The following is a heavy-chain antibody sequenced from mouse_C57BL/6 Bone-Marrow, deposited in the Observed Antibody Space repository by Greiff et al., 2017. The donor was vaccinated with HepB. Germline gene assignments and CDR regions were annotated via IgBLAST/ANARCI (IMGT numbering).Heavy chain of an antibody. J-gene: IGHJ3*01. V-gene: IGHV5-6*01. CDR2: ISSGGSYT. CDR3: ARHQGYGSRWFAY. Sequence: EVQGVESGGDLVKPGGSLKLSCAASGFTFSSYGMSWARQTPDKRLEWVATISSGGSYTYYPDSVKGRFTISRDNAKNTLYLQMSSLKSEDTAMYYCARHQGYGSRWFAYWGQGTLVTVSA. D-gene: IGHD1-1*01. CDR1: GFTFSSYG.